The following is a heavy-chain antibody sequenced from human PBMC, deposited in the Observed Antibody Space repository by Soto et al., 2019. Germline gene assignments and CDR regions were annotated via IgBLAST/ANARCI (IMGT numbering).Heavy chain of an antibody. D-gene: IGHD3-10*01. CDR2: IYFGGST. Sequence: QLQLQESGPGLVKPSETLSLTCTVSGDSISSSSYYWGWIRQPPGKGLEWIGSIYFGGSTYYKPSLKSRVTISVDTSKNQFSLKLSSVTAAETAVYHCARDSFGDHNWFDPWGQGTLVTVSS. V-gene: IGHV4-39*02. J-gene: IGHJ5*02. CDR1: GDSISSSSYY. CDR3: ARDSFGDHNWFDP.